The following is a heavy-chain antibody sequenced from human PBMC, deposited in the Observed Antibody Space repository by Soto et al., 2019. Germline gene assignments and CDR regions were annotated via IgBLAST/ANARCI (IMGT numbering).Heavy chain of an antibody. CDR1: GFSFSNYA. CDR3: ARRQLEPILAEYFQH. CDR2: ISGGGGST. V-gene: IGHV3-23*01. Sequence: EVQLLESGGGLVQPGGSLRLSCAASGFSFSNYAMSWVRQAPGKGLEWVSAISGGGGSTYYADSVKGRFTISRDNSKNTLYLQMNSLRVEETAVYYCARRQLEPILAEYFQHWGQGTLVTVSS. J-gene: IGHJ1*01. D-gene: IGHD1-1*01.